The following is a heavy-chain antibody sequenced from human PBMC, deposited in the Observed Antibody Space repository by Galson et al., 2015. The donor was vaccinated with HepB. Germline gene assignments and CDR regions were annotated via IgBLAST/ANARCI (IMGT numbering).Heavy chain of an antibody. D-gene: IGHD2-21*01. Sequence: SLRLYCAASGVTFDDYAMHWVRQAPGKGLEWVSGISWNSDSIGYADSVKGRFTISRDNAKNSLYLQMNSLRPEDTALYYCVKDRAYCGGDCPLSNGFDIWGQGTMVTVSS. CDR1: GVTFDDYA. J-gene: IGHJ3*02. V-gene: IGHV3-9*01. CDR3: VKDRAYCGGDCPLSNGFDI. CDR2: ISWNSDSI.